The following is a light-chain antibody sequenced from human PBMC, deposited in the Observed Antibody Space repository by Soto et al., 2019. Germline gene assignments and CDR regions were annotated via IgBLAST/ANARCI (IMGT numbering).Light chain of an antibody. Sequence: EVVLTQSPATLSVSPGEGVSLSCRASQNVGTSLAWYQQKSGQAPSLLIYGASTRAAGVPARFCCSASGTQYTLTITILQSEDSAHYYCQQYTNWPPFTFGQGTRLEIK. CDR1: QNVGTS. J-gene: IGKJ2*01. V-gene: IGKV3-15*01. CDR2: GAS. CDR3: QQYTNWPPFT.